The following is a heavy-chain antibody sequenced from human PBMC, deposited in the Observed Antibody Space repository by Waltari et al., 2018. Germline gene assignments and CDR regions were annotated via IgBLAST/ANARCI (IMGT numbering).Heavy chain of an antibody. J-gene: IGHJ4*02. Sequence: EVQLVESGGGLIQPGGSLRLSCAASGFTVRSNYMSWVRQAPGEGLEWVSVIYSGGSKYYADSGKGRFTISRDNSKNTLYLQMNSLRAEDTAVYYCARGPNRGYSSSWGQGTLVTVSS. D-gene: IGHD6-13*01. CDR2: IYSGGSK. V-gene: IGHV3-53*01. CDR1: GFTVRSNY. CDR3: ARGPNRGYSSS.